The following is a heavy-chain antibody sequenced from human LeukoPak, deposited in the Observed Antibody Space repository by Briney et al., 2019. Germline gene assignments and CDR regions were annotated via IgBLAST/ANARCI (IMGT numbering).Heavy chain of an antibody. Sequence: SETLSLTCTVSSGSISTSNYYWGWVRQPPGKALEWIGNIFYSGSTYYSPSLKSRVTISLDTSRNQFSLKLSSVTAADTAVYYCARDIRWGQGTLVTVSS. CDR1: SGSISTSNYY. V-gene: IGHV4-39*07. CDR2: IFYSGST. J-gene: IGHJ4*02. CDR3: ARDIR.